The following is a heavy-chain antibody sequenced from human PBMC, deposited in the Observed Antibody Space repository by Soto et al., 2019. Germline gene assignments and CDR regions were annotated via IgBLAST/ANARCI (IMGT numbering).Heavy chain of an antibody. CDR1: GGAFRSYD. V-gene: IGHV1-69*19. D-gene: IGHD2-21*01. Sequence: QVQLVQSGAEVKKPGSSVKVSCKASGGAFRSYDISWVRQAPGQGLEWMGGIIGMFGTANYAQRFQDRVTITAGESTSTAYLKLSNLRSEDSAVYYCAKHFVGSLGKYYPHYYGMDVWGQGTTVTVSS. J-gene: IGHJ6*02. CDR2: IIGMFGTA. CDR3: AKHFVGSLGKYYPHYYGMDV.